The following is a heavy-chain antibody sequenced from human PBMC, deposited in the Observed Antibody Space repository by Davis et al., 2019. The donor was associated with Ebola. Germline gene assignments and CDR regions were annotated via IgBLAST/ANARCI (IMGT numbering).Heavy chain of an antibody. CDR1: GFTFSVYD. CDR3: VRDWFGESD. V-gene: IGHV3-21*01. J-gene: IGHJ1*01. CDR2: ISSGSYYI. D-gene: IGHD3-10*01. Sequence: GGSLRLSCAASGFTFSVYDMNWVRQAPGKGLEWVSSISSGSYYIYYADSLKGRFTISRVNAKSSLYLQMNSLRDEDTAVYYCVRDWFGESDWGQGTLVTVSS.